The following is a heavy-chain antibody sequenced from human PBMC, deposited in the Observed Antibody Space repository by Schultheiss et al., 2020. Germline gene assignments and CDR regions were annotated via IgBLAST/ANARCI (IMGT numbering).Heavy chain of an antibody. Sequence: SQTLSLTCTVSGGSISSYYWSWIRQPPGKGLEWIGYIYYSGSTYYNPSLKSRVTISVDTSKNQFSLKLSSVTAADTAVYYCARQARAAAGNYGMDVWGQGTTV. CDR2: IYYSGST. V-gene: IGHV4-59*04. D-gene: IGHD6-13*01. CDR1: GGSISSYY. J-gene: IGHJ6*02. CDR3: ARQARAAAGNYGMDV.